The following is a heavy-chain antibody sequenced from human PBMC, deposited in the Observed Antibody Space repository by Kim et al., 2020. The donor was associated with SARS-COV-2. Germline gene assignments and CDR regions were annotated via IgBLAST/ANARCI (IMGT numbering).Heavy chain of an antibody. J-gene: IGHJ4*02. V-gene: IGHV3-30*02. D-gene: IGHD6-19*01. Sequence: ADSGKGRFTISRDNSKNTLYLQMNSLRAEDTAVYYCAKSGKQWLVRGGDYWGQGTLVTVSS. CDR3: AKSGKQWLVRGGDY.